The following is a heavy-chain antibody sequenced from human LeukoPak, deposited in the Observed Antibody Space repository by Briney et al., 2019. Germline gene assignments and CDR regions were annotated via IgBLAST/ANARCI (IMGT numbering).Heavy chain of an antibody. CDR3: ARYSYGLDY. Sequence: SETLSLTCTVSGGSISSGSYYWSWIRQPAGKGLEWIGRIYTSGSTNYNPSLKSRVTISVDTSKSQFSLKLSSVTAADTAVYYCARYSYGLDYWGQGTLVTVSS. CDR2: IYTSGST. CDR1: GGSISSGSYY. J-gene: IGHJ4*02. D-gene: IGHD5-18*01. V-gene: IGHV4-61*02.